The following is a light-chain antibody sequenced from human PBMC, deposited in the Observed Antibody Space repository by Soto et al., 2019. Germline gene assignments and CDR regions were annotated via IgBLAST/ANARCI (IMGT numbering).Light chain of an antibody. CDR3: QAWDRSTVV. CDR2: QSK. J-gene: IGLJ2*01. CDR1: KLGDKY. V-gene: IGLV3-1*01. Sequence: SYELTQPPSVSVSPGQTASITCSGDKLGDKYACWYQQKAGQSPVLVIYQSKKRPSGIPERFSGSNSGNTATLTISGTQAMDEADYYCQAWDRSTVVFGGGTKLTVL.